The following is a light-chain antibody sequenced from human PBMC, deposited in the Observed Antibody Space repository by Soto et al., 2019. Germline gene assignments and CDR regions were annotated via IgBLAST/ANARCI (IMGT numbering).Light chain of an antibody. CDR3: QQYNNGPQT. Sequence: EIVMTQSPATLSVSPGERATLSCRASQSVSSNLAWYQHKPGQAPRLLIYGASTRATGIPARFSGSGSGTEFTLTISSLQSEDFAIYYCQQYNNGPQTFGQGTKLEIK. CDR2: GAS. CDR1: QSVSSN. V-gene: IGKV3-15*01. J-gene: IGKJ2*01.